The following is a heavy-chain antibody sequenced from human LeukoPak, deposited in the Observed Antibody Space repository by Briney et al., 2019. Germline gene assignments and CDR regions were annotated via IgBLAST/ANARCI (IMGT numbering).Heavy chain of an antibody. V-gene: IGHV3-30*02. CDR2: IRYDGGNK. Sequence: GGSLRLSCAASGFTFSSYTMHWVRQAPGKGLEWVAFIRYDGGNKYYADSVKGRFTISRDNSKDTLYLQMNSLSADDTAVYYCAKGSGGSYFDYWGQGTLVTVSP. CDR3: AKGSGGSYFDY. CDR1: GFTFSSYT. D-gene: IGHD3-16*01. J-gene: IGHJ4*02.